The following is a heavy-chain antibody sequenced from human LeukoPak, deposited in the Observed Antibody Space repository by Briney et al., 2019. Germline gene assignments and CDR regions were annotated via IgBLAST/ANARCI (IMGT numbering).Heavy chain of an antibody. CDR2: ISAYNGNT. CDR3: ARVYGSGSYRGAFDI. Sequence: ASVKVSCKASGYTFTSYGISWVRQAPGQGLEWTGWISAYNGNTNYAQKLQGRVTMTTDTSTSTAYMELRSLRSDDTAVYYCARVYGSGSYRGAFDIWGQGTMVTVSS. J-gene: IGHJ3*02. CDR1: GYTFTSYG. V-gene: IGHV1-18*01. D-gene: IGHD3-10*01.